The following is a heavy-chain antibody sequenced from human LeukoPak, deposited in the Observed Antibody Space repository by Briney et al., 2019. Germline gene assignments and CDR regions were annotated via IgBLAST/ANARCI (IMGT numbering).Heavy chain of an antibody. J-gene: IGHJ4*02. CDR2: IYPGDSDT. CDR1: GYSFTSYW. Sequence: GESLKISCKGSGYSFTSYWIGWVRQMPGKGLEWMGIIYPGDSDTRYSPSFQGQVTISADKSISTAYLQWSSLKASDTAMYYCARHVPEMATAPIFDYWGQGTLVTVSS. V-gene: IGHV5-51*01. D-gene: IGHD5-24*01. CDR3: ARHVPEMATAPIFDY.